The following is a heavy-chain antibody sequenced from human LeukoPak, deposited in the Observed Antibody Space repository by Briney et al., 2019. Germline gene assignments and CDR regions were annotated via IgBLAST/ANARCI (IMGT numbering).Heavy chain of an antibody. J-gene: IGHJ4*02. Sequence: GGSLRLSCAASGFTFSSYAMSWVRQAPGKGLEWVSAISGIGGSTYYADSVRGRFTISRDNSKNTLYRQMNSLRAEDTAVYYCAKSPPYSSGWGFDYWGQGTLVTVSS. CDR2: ISGIGGST. D-gene: IGHD6-19*01. CDR3: AKSPPYSSGWGFDY. CDR1: GFTFSSYA. V-gene: IGHV3-23*01.